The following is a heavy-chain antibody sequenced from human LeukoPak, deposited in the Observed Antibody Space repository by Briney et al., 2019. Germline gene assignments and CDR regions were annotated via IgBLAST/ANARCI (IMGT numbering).Heavy chain of an antibody. CDR2: INPDGGNT. CDR1: GYTFTNSY. D-gene: IGHD5-24*01. J-gene: IGHJ3*01. CDR3: ARIRDGYNDAYDL. V-gene: IGHV1-46*01. Sequence: ASVKVSCKASGYTFTNSYIHWVRQAPGQVLEWMGLINPDGGNTNYAQNFQGRVTLTRDTSTSTVYMQLSSLRSEDTAIYYCARIRDGYNDAYDLWGQGTVVTVPS.